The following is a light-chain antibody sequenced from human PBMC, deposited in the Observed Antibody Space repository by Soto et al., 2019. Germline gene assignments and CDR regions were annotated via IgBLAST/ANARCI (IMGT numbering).Light chain of an antibody. V-gene: IGKV1-39*01. CDR3: QQSYSIPFT. CDR2: AAS. CDR1: QSISSY. Sequence: DIQMTQSPFSLSASVGDRVTITCRASQSISSYLNWYQQKPGKAPKLLIYAASSLQSGVPSRFSGSGSGTDFTLTISSLQPEDFATYYCQQSYSIPFTFGPGTKVHIK. J-gene: IGKJ3*01.